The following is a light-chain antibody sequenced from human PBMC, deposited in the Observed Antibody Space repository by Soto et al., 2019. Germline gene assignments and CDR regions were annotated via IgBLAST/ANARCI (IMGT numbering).Light chain of an antibody. V-gene: IGLV2-8*01. J-gene: IGLJ2*01. CDR1: SSDVGGNIY. CDR3: SSYTGSNTVE. CDR2: GVS. Sequence: QSVLTQPPSASGSPGQSVTISCTGTSSDVGGNIYVSWYQQHPGKAPKLMIYGVSKRPSGVPDRFVGSKSGNTASLTVSGLQAEDEADYYCSSYTGSNTVEFGGGTKLTVL.